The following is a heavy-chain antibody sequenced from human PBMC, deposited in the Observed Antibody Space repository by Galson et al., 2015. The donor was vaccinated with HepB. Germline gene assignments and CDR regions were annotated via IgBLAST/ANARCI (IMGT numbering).Heavy chain of an antibody. D-gene: IGHD3-22*01. V-gene: IGHV3-66*01. CDR2: IYRGGST. J-gene: IGHJ4*02. CDR3: ARGGYYYDSSGPEGEYFDY. Sequence: SLRLSCAASGFTVSSNYMSWVRQAPGKGLEWVSVIYRGGSTYYADSVKGRFTISRDNSRNTLYLQMNSLRAEDTAVYYCARGGYYYDSSGPEGEYFDYWGQGTLVTVSS. CDR1: GFTVSSNY.